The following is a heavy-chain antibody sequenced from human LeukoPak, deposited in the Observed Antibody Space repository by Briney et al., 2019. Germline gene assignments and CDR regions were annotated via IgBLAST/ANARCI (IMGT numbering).Heavy chain of an antibody. J-gene: IGHJ3*02. CDR3: AREAVELGDAFDI. D-gene: IGHD1-7*01. Sequence: GGSLRLSCGASGFTFNTYEINWVRQAPGKGREWVSYISSSGSTIYYADSVKGRFTISSDNAKNSLYLQMNSLRAEDTAVYYCAREAVELGDAFDIWGQGTMVTVSS. CDR2: ISSSGSTI. CDR1: GFTFNTYE. V-gene: IGHV3-48*03.